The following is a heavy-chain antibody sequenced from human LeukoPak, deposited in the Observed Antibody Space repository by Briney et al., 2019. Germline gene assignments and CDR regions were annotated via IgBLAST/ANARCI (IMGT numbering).Heavy chain of an antibody. D-gene: IGHD2/OR15-2a*01. Sequence: GGSLRLSCAASGFTFSSYSMNWVRQAPGKGLEWVSYISSSSSTIYYADSVKGRFSISRDNAKNSLSLQMNSLRAEDTAVYYCARDGSRSGLYYFDLWGQGILVTVSS. V-gene: IGHV3-48*04. CDR2: ISSSSSTI. CDR3: ARDGSRSGLYYFDL. CDR1: GFTFSSYS. J-gene: IGHJ4*02.